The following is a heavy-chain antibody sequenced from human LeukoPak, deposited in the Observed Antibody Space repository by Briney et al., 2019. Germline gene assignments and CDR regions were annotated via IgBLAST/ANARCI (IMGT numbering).Heavy chain of an antibody. Sequence: GGSLRLSCVASGFTFSNYAIHWVRRPPGKGLEWVAVMSTDGSLQYYANSVKGRFTISRDNYKSALFLQMNSLSAADTAVYYCGRQVAPGQWLVNLWGQGTLVTVSS. CDR3: GRQVAPGQWLVNL. J-gene: IGHJ5*02. V-gene: IGHV3-30*01. CDR1: GFTFSNYA. D-gene: IGHD6-19*01. CDR2: MSTDGSLQ.